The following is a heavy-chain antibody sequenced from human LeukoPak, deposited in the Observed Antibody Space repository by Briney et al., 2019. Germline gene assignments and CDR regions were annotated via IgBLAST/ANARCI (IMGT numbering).Heavy chain of an antibody. CDR2: INHSGST. CDR3: AGGAAAGTYYYGMDV. J-gene: IGHJ6*02. CDR1: GGSFSGYY. Sequence: PSETLSLTCAVYGGSFSGYYWSWIRQPPGKGLEWIGEINHSGSTNYNPSLKSRVTISVDTSKNQFSLKLSSVTAADTAVYYCAGGAAAGTYYYGMDVWGQGTTVTVSS. V-gene: IGHV4-34*01. D-gene: IGHD6-13*01.